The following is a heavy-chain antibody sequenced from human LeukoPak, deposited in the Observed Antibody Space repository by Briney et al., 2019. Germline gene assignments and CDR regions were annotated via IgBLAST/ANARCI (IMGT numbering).Heavy chain of an antibody. J-gene: IGHJ4*02. D-gene: IGHD2-15*01. Sequence: PGGSLRLSCAASGFTFSSYGMHWDRQAPGKGLEWVAVISYDGSNKYYADSVKGRFTISRDNSKNTLYLQMNSLRAEDTAVYYCAKDLAVVVVAADAFDYWGQGTLVTVSS. V-gene: IGHV3-30*18. CDR1: GFTFSSYG. CDR2: ISYDGSNK. CDR3: AKDLAVVVVAADAFDY.